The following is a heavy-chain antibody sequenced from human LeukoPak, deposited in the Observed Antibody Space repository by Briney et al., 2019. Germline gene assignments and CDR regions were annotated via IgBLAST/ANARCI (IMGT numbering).Heavy chain of an antibody. CDR1: GFTFSSYA. CDR3: AKDRPRWNDLYYFDY. CDR2: ISGSGGST. D-gene: IGHD1-1*01. V-gene: IGHV3-23*01. Sequence: GGSLRLSCAASGFTFSSYALSWVRQAPGKGLEWVSAISGSGGSTYYADSVKGRFTISRDNSKNTLYLQMNSLRAEDTAVYYCAKDRPRWNDLYYFDYWGQGTLVTVSS. J-gene: IGHJ4*02.